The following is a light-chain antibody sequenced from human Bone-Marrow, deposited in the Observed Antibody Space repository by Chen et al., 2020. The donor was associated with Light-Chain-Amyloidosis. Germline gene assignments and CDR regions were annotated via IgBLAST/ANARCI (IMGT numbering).Light chain of an antibody. CDR3: QAWDSSTGVV. Sequence: SYVLTQPPSVSVSPGQTAIITCSGDKLGNKYACWYQQKPGQSPVLVIYQDYKRPSGITERFSGSNSGNTATLTISGTQAMDEADYYCQAWDSSTGVVFGGGTKLTVL. CDR1: KLGNKY. J-gene: IGLJ2*01. CDR2: QDY. V-gene: IGLV3-1*01.